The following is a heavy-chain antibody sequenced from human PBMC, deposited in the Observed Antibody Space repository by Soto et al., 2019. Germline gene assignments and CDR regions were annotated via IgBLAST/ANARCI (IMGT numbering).Heavy chain of an antibody. J-gene: IGHJ4*02. CDR3: AKDRDAYCGGDCYFGTDY. V-gene: IGHV3-30*18. CDR2: ISYDGSNK. CDR1: GFTFSSYG. D-gene: IGHD2-21*02. Sequence: GGSLRLSYAASGFTFSSYGMHWVRQAPGKGLEWVAVISYDGSNKYYADSVKGRFTISRDNSKNTLYLQMNSLRAEDTAVYYCAKDRDAYCGGDCYFGTDYWGQGTLVTVSS.